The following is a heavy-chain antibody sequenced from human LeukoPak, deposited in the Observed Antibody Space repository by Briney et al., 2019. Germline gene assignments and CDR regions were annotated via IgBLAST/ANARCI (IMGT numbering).Heavy chain of an antibody. CDR1: GFIFDDYA. CDR2: ISWNSGYI. J-gene: IGHJ6*02. CDR3: AKDLRYSTSWWGTMDV. D-gene: IGHD2-2*01. V-gene: IGHV3-9*01. Sequence: GGSLRLSCAASGFIFDDYAMHWVRRAPGKGLECVSGISWNSGYIAYADSVKGRFTISRDNAEKSLYLQMNSLRAEDTALYYCAKDLRYSTSWWGTMDVWGQGTTVIVSS.